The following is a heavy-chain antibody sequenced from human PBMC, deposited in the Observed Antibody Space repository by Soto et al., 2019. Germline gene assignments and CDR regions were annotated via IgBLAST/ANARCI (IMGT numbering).Heavy chain of an antibody. V-gene: IGHV4-34*01. CDR3: ARGGCGSGGSCYDY. CDR2: INHSGST. D-gene: IGHD2-15*01. CDR1: GGSFSGYY. Sequence: SETLSLTXAVYGGSFSGYYWSWIRQPPGKGLEWIGEINHSGSTNYNPSLKSRVTISVDTSKNQFSLKLSSVTAADTAVYYCARGGCGSGGSCYDYWGQGTLVTVS. J-gene: IGHJ4*02.